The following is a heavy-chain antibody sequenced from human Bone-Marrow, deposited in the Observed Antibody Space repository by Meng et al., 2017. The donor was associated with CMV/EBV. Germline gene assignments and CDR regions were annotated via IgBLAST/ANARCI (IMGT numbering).Heavy chain of an antibody. J-gene: IGHJ4*02. CDR3: ARGRALTRYCSSTSCYPFDY. V-gene: IGHV4-34*01. CDR2: INHSGST. Sequence: SETLSLTCAVYGGSFSGYYWSWIRQPPGKGLEWIGEINHSGSTNYNPSLKNRVTISVDTSKNQFSLKLSSVTAADTAVYYCARGRALTRYCSSTSCYPFDYWGQGTLVTVSS. D-gene: IGHD2-2*01. CDR1: GGSFSGYY.